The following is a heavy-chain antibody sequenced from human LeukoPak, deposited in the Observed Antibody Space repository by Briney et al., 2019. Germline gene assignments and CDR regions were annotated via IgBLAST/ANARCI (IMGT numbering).Heavy chain of an antibody. J-gene: IGHJ4*02. D-gene: IGHD3-22*01. Sequence: ASVKVSCKASGYTFTSYYMHWVRQAPGQGLEWMGIINPSGGSTSYAQKFQGRVTMTRDTSTSTVYMELSSLRSEDTAVYYCARGAPLIDINYDSSGYSFDYWGRGTLVTVSS. CDR2: INPSGGST. CDR1: GYTFTSYY. V-gene: IGHV1-46*01. CDR3: ARGAPLIDINYDSSGYSFDY.